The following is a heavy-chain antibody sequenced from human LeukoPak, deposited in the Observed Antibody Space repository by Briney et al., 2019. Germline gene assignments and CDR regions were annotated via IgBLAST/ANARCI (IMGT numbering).Heavy chain of an antibody. V-gene: IGHV1-69*05. CDR2: IIPIFGTA. Sequence: ASVKVSCKASGYTFTGYCIHWVRQAPGQGLEWMGGIIPIFGTANYAQKFQGRVTITTDESTSTAYMELSSLRSEDTAVYYCARGTGTRGYYYYYMDVWGKGTTVTVSS. J-gene: IGHJ6*03. CDR3: ARGTGTRGYYYYYMDV. CDR1: GYTFTGYC. D-gene: IGHD1-7*01.